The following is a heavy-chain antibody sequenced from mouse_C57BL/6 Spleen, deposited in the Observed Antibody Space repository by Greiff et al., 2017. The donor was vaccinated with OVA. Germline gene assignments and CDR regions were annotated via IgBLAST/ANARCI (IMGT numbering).Heavy chain of an antibody. D-gene: IGHD4-1*01. CDR3: ARDRTGDWYFDV. J-gene: IGHJ1*03. V-gene: IGHV3-6*01. CDR1: GYSITSGYY. CDR2: ISYDGSN. Sequence: EVKLLESGPGLVKPSQSLSLTCSVTGYSITSGYYWNWIRQFPGNKLEWMGYISYDGSNNYNPSLKNRISITRDTSKNQFFLKLNSVTTEDTATYYCARDRTGDWYFDVWGTGTTVTVSS.